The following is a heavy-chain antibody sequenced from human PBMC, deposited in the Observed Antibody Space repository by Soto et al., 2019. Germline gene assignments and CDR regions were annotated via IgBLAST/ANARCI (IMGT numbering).Heavy chain of an antibody. CDR3: AGGPLGCRRYYCGMEV. CDR1: DDSITNSY. D-gene: IGHD2-21*01. V-gene: IGHV4-59*01. J-gene: IGHJ6*02. Sequence: QVQLQESGPGLVKPSETLSLTCTVSDDSITNSYWSWIRQPPGKGLKWIGFISYSGSTNYNPSLKSRVSISGDTSNHQFSLKLTSVDAPDTVVYFCAGGPLGCRRYYCGMEVWGQGTTVIVYS. CDR2: ISYSGST.